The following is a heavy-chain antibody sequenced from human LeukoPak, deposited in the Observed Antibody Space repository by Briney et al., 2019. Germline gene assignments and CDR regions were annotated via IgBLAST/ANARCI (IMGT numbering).Heavy chain of an antibody. J-gene: IGHJ6*04. D-gene: IGHD4-17*01. CDR1: GYSISSGYY. CDR2: IFHSGST. Sequence: SETLSLTCAVSGYSISSGYYWGWIRQPPGKGLEWIGSIFHSGSTYYNPSLKSRVNMSVDTSKNQISLKLSSVTAADTAVYYCARDGDATVTTGSAYYYGMDVWGKGTTVTVSS. V-gene: IGHV4-38-2*02. CDR3: ARDGDATVTTGSAYYYGMDV.